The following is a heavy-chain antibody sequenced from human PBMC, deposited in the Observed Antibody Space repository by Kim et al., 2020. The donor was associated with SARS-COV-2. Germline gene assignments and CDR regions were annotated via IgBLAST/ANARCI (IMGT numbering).Heavy chain of an antibody. V-gene: IGHV4-59*01. CDR3: AREGGGRSFDL. Sequence: SETLSLTCTVSGGSISSYYWSWIRQPPGKGLEWIGYIYYSGSTNYNPSLKSRVTISVDTSKNQFSLKLSSVTAADTAVYYCAREGGGRSFDLWGRGTLVT. J-gene: IGHJ2*01. CDR2: IYYSGST. CDR1: GGSISSYY. D-gene: IGHD3-16*01.